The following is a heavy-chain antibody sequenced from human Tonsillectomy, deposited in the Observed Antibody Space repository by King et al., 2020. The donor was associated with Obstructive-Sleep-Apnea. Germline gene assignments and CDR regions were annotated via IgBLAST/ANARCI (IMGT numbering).Heavy chain of an antibody. Sequence: VQLVESGGGLVQPGGSLRLSCAASGFTFSSYAMSWVRQAPGEGLEWVSAISGSGGSTYYADSVKGRFTISRDNSKNTLYLQMNSLRAEDTAVYYCAKDPDYYGSGSYPYFDYWGQGTLVTVSS. J-gene: IGHJ4*02. CDR3: AKDPDYYGSGSYPYFDY. CDR2: ISGSGGST. D-gene: IGHD3-10*01. V-gene: IGHV3-23*04. CDR1: GFTFSSYA.